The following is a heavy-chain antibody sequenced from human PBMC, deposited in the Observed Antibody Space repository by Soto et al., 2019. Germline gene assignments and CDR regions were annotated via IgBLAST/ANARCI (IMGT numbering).Heavy chain of an antibody. V-gene: IGHV3-48*02. D-gene: IGHD2-8*01. CDR3: ARDPNGITDFDY. Sequence: PGGSLRLSCAASGFTFSSYGMHWVRQAPGRGLEWVSFISDSGSTTYYADSVKGRFTISRDSAKNSLYLQMNSLRDEDTAVYFCARDPNGITDFDYWGQGTQVTVSS. CDR2: ISDSGSTT. J-gene: IGHJ4*02. CDR1: GFTFSSYG.